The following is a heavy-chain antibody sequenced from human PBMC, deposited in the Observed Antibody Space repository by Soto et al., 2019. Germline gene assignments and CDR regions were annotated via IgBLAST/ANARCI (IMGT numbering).Heavy chain of an antibody. CDR2: ISAYNGNT. Sequence: QVQLVQSGAEVKKPGASVKVSCKASGYTFTSYGISWVRQAPGQGLEWMGWISAYNGNTNYAQKLPGRVTMTTDTSTSPAYMALMGLRSDDTAVYACASDGYVWGSRLKPFYWGQGALVTVSS. CDR3: ASDGYVWGSRLKPFY. V-gene: IGHV1-18*01. CDR1: GYTFTSYG. J-gene: IGHJ4*02. D-gene: IGHD3-16*01.